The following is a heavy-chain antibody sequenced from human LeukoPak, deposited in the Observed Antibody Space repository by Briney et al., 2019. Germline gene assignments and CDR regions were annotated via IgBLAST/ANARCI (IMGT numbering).Heavy chain of an antibody. CDR3: ARLLGNYGSGSYYRPGEFDP. V-gene: IGHV3-7*01. CDR2: IKQDGSEK. Sequence: GGSLRLSCAASGFTFRSYWMSWVRQAPGKGLEWVANIKQDGSEKYYVDSVKDRFTISRDNAKNSLYLQMHSLRADDTAVYYCARLLGNYGSGSYYRPGEFDPWGQGTLVTVSS. D-gene: IGHD3-10*01. CDR1: GFTFRSYW. J-gene: IGHJ5*02.